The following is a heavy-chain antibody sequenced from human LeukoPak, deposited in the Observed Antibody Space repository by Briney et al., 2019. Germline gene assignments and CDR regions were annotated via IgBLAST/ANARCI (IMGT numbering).Heavy chain of an antibody. D-gene: IGHD1-26*01. CDR2: IYYSGST. CDR3: ARSIVGATLAFDI. J-gene: IGHJ3*02. V-gene: IGHV4-30-4*08. CDR1: GGSISSGDYY. Sequence: PSQTLSLTCTVSGGSISSGDYYWSWIRQPPGKGLEWIGYIYYSGSTYYNPSLKSRVTISVDTSKNQFSLKLSSVTAADTAVYYCARSIVGATLAFDIWGQGTMVTVSS.